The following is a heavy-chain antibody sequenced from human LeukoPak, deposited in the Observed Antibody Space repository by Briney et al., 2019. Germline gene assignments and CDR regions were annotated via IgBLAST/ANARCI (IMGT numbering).Heavy chain of an antibody. CDR3: AKGVWLEN. Sequence: GGSLRLSCAASGFTFSSSAMSWVRQAPGKGLEWASSIISDSGGSTYYADSVKDRFTISRDNSKNTLYLQMNSLRAEDTAVYYCAKGVWLENWGQGTLVTVSS. J-gene: IGHJ4*02. CDR1: GFTFSSSA. V-gene: IGHV3-23*01. D-gene: IGHD5-12*01. CDR2: IISDSGGST.